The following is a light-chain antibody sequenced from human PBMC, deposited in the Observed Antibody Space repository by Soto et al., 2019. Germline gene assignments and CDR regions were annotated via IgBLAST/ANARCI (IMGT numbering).Light chain of an antibody. CDR2: EAS. Sequence: EIVMTQSPAALSVSPGERVTLSCKASQSVRSNLAWYQQKPGQAPRLLIYEASTRATGIPARFSGSGSGTDFTLTISSLKSEDFAVYFCQQYNNWPPWTFGQGTKVETK. CDR3: QQYNNWPPWT. J-gene: IGKJ1*01. V-gene: IGKV3-15*01. CDR1: QSVRSN.